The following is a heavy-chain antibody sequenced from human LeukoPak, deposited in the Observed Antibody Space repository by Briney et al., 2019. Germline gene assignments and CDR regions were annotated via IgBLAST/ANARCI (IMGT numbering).Heavy chain of an antibody. D-gene: IGHD6-19*01. V-gene: IGHV3-30*04. Sequence: GGSLRLSCAASGFTFSSYAMHWVRQAPGKGLEWVAVISYDGSNKYYADSVKGRFTISRDNSKNTLYLQMNSLRAEDTAVYYCARASTPSIAVAPPSGMDVWGKGTMVTVSS. CDR3: ARASTPSIAVAPPSGMDV. CDR2: ISYDGSNK. CDR1: GFTFSSYA. J-gene: IGHJ6*04.